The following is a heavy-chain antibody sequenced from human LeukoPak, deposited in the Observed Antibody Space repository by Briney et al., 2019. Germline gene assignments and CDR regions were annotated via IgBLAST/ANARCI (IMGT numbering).Heavy chain of an antibody. V-gene: IGHV4-4*09. D-gene: IGHD1-1*01. CDR1: GGSISSYY. Sequence: IPSETLSLTCTVSGGSISSYYWSWIRQPPGKGLEWIGYIYTSGSTNYNPSLKSRVTISVDTSKNQFSLKLSSVTAADTAVYYCARQLEDPSYYYYMDVWGKGTTVTVSS. CDR2: IYTSGST. CDR3: ARQLEDPSYYYYMDV. J-gene: IGHJ6*03.